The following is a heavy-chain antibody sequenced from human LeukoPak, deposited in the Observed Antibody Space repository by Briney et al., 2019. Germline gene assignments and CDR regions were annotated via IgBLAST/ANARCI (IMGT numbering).Heavy chain of an antibody. J-gene: IGHJ4*02. D-gene: IGHD3-10*01. CDR3: ARDGRGAEVDF. CDR2: LYHIGST. V-gene: IGHV4-38-2*02. Sequence: SETLSLTCAVSGYSISSGYYWGWIRQPPGKGLEWIGSLYHIGSTYYNPSLKSRVTISVDTSKNQFSLKLSSVTAADTAVYYCARDGRGAEVDFWGQGTLVTVSS. CDR1: GYSISSGYY.